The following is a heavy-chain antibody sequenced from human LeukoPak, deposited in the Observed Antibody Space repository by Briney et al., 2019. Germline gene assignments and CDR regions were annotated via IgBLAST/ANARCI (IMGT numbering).Heavy chain of an antibody. Sequence: SETLFLTCTVSSGSISSYYWSWIRQPPGKGLEWIGYIYYSGSTNYNPSLKSRVTISVDTSKNQFSLKLSSVTAADTAVYYCARALGRADAFDIWGQGTMVTVSS. D-gene: IGHD7-27*01. CDR2: IYYSGST. CDR3: ARALGRADAFDI. CDR1: SGSISSYY. J-gene: IGHJ3*02. V-gene: IGHV4-59*01.